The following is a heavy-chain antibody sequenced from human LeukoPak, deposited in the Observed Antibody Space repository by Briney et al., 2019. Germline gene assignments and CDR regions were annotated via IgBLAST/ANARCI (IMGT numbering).Heavy chain of an antibody. CDR2: IYSGGTT. J-gene: IGHJ6*02. V-gene: IGHV3-53*01. CDR1: GFTVSSIY. Sequence: PGGSLRLSCAASGFTVSSIYMSWVRQAPGKGLEWVSLIYSGGTTYYADSVKGRFTISRDNSKNTLYLQMNSLRVEDTAVYYCARAPGYCSGGRCYSDGMDAWGQGTTVTVSS. D-gene: IGHD2-15*01. CDR3: ARAPGYCSGGRCYSDGMDA.